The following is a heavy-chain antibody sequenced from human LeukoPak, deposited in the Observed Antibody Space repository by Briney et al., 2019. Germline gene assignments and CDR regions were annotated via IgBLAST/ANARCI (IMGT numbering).Heavy chain of an antibody. CDR3: ARKNGLDV. V-gene: IGHV3-7*01. Sequence: GGSLRLSCTVSGFTFSSYWMSWFRQAPGKGLEWVANIKQDGSEKYYVDSVKGRFTISRDNAKNSLYLQMNSLRAEDTAMYYCARKNGLDVWGQGTTVTVSS. CDR2: IKQDGSEK. CDR1: GFTFSSYW. J-gene: IGHJ6*02.